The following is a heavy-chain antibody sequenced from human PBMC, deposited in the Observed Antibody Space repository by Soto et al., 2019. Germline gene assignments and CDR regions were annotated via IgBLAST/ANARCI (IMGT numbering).Heavy chain of an antibody. Sequence: QVQLQESGPGLVKPSQTLSLTCTVSGGSISSGDYYWTWIRQHPGKGLEWIGYIHYSGSTNYNPSRKSRLSISLDTSKNQISLKLSSVTAADTAVYYCARDCPPGTGNHDSRYYYYGMDVWGQGTTVTVSS. J-gene: IGHJ6*02. CDR1: GGSISSGDYY. V-gene: IGHV4-31*03. CDR3: ARDCPPGTGNHDSRYYYYGMDV. D-gene: IGHD3-10*01. CDR2: IHYSGST.